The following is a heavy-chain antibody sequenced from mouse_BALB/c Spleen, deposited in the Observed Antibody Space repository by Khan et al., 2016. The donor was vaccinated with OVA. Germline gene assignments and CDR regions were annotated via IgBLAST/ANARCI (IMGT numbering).Heavy chain of an antibody. J-gene: IGHJ3*01. V-gene: IGHV1S29*02. Sequence: VQLKESGPEVVKPGASAKISCKPSGYTVTYYNMDWVKQRHGMSLEWIGYFFPNSGYSGYNQKFKTQATLTVDISYSTAYMDHRSQTSEDSAVDYCVKSGYGSFAFWGQRTLVTVSA. CDR3: VKSGYGSFAF. CDR1: GYTVTYYN. D-gene: IGHD1-2*01. CDR2: FFPNSGYS.